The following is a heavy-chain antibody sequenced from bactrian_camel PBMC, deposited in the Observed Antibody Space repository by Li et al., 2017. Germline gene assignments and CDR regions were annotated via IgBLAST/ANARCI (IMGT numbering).Heavy chain of an antibody. V-gene: IGHV3S44*01. Sequence: VQLVESGGGLVQPGGSLRLSCAASGFTFSNIAMSWVRQAPGKGLEWVSSILGGGGATDYADSVKGRSTISRDNAKNTLYLQLNSLKTEDTAMYYCARGNDNDGWWTVLRDWGQGTQVTVS. J-gene: IGHJ4*01. D-gene: IGHD5*01. CDR3: ARGNDNDGWWTVLRD. CDR1: GFTFSNIA. CDR2: ILGGGGAT.